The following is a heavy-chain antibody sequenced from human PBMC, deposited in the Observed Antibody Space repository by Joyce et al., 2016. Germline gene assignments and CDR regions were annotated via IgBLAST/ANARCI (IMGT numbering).Heavy chain of an antibody. D-gene: IGHD2-2*01. CDR1: GYSFSDSY. Sequence: QVHLVQSGAEVKKPGASVKVSCKASGYSFSDSYIHWVRQAPGQGRQWIGRINPDSGGTNYAQKFQCRVTLTRDASISTVYMEVSRLRSDDTAVYFCARGPMPPYAFDVWGQGTLVTVSA. CDR2: INPDSGGT. J-gene: IGHJ3*01. V-gene: IGHV1-2*06. CDR3: ARGPMPPYAFDV.